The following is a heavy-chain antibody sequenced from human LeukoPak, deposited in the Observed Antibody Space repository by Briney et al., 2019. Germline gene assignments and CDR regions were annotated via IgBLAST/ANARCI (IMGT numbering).Heavy chain of an antibody. J-gene: IGHJ4*02. V-gene: IGHV1-69*13. CDR1: GYTFTNYA. D-gene: IGHD6-13*01. CDR2: IIPIFGTA. Sequence: GASVKVSCKASGYTFTNYAISWVRQAPGQGLEWMGGIIPIFGTANYAQKFQGRVTITADESTSTAYMELSSLRSEDTAVYYCARVSGAAGGGWFDYWGQGTLVTVSS. CDR3: ARVSGAAGGGWFDY.